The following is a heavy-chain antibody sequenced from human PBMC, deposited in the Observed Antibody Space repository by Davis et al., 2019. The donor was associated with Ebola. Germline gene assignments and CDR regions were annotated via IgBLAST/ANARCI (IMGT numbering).Heavy chain of an antibody. J-gene: IGHJ4*02. Sequence: MPSETLSLTCTVAGGSISSSSYYWGWIRQPPGRGLEWIGSLYYSGSTYYNPSLKSRVTISVDTSKNQFSLKVTSVTAADTAVYYCARVYYYDSSGFYYGRFDFWGQGTLVTVSS. CDR3: ARVYYYDSSGFYYGRFDF. CDR1: GGSISSSSYY. D-gene: IGHD3-22*01. CDR2: LYYSGST. V-gene: IGHV4-39*01.